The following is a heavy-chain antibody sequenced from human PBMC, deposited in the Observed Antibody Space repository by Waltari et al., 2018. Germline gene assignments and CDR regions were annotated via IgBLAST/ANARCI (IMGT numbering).Heavy chain of an antibody. CDR3: ARNKGWYGDGYFDY. J-gene: IGHJ4*02. Sequence: EVQLVESGGGLIQPGGSLRLPCEASGFTVRSNYLSRVRQAPGQGLEWVSVIYSDGRTVYADSVKGRFTISRDNLKNTVDLQMSSLRADDTAVYYCARNKGWYGDGYFDYWGQGTLVSVSS. CDR2: IYSDGRT. V-gene: IGHV3-53*01. D-gene: IGHD6-19*01. CDR1: GFTVRSNY.